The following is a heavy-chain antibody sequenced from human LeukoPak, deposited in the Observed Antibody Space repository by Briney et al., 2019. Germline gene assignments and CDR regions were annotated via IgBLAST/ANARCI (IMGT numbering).Heavy chain of an antibody. CDR1: GYSISSGYY. D-gene: IGHD5-18*01. CDR3: ARGPLIQNAFDI. J-gene: IGHJ3*02. V-gene: IGHV4-38-2*02. CDR2: IYHSGST. Sequence: SETLSLTCTVSGYSISSGYYWGWIRQPPGKGLEWIGSIYHSGSTYYNPSLKSRVTISVDTSKNQFSLKLSSVTAADTAVYYCARGPLIQNAFDIWGQGTMVTVSS.